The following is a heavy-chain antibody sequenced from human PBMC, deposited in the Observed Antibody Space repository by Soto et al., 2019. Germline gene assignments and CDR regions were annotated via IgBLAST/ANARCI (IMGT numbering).Heavy chain of an antibody. V-gene: IGHV4-30-4*01. CDR3: ARSGHNYWVVDV. CDR2: IYYTGDT. D-gene: IGHD5-18*01. J-gene: IGHJ6*02. CDR1: GGSISDADYS. Sequence: QVQLQESGPGLVRPSQTLSLTCTVSGGSISDADYSWTWIRQSPRQGLEWIGYIYYTGDTYSKPSLKSRVIMSVDTSMNHFSLRLSSVTAADTAVYYCARSGHNYWVVDVWGQGTTVTVSS.